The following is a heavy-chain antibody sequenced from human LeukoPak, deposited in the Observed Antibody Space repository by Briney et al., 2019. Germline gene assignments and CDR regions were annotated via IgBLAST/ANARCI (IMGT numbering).Heavy chain of an antibody. D-gene: IGHD1-1*01. CDR3: ARRSGGPNEFDP. V-gene: IGHV3-21*04. CDR2: ISSSSSYI. CDR1: GFTFSSYS. J-gene: IGHJ5*02. Sequence: GGSLRLSCAASGFTFSSYSMNWVCQAPGKGLEWVSSISSSSSYIYYADSVKGRFTISRDNAKNSLYLQMNSLRAEDTAVYYCARRSGGPNEFDPWGQGTLVTVSS.